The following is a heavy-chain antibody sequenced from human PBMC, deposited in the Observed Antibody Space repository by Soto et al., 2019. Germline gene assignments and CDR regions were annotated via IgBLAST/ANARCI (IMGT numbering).Heavy chain of an antibody. J-gene: IGHJ3*02. Sequence: SETLSLTCTVSGGSISSYYWSWIRQPPGKGLEWIGYIYYSGSTNYNPSLKSRVTISVDTSKNQFSLKPSSVTAADTAVYYCARVDSSGYYYAFDIWGQGTMVTVSS. D-gene: IGHD3-22*01. CDR1: GGSISSYY. CDR2: IYYSGST. CDR3: ARVDSSGYYYAFDI. V-gene: IGHV4-59*01.